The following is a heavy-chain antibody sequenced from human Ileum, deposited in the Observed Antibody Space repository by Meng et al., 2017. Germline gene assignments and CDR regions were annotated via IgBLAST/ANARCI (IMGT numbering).Heavy chain of an antibody. D-gene: IGHD3-16*01. CDR2: IKGKLAGETT. V-gene: IGHV3-15*01. CDR1: GLTFSEAW. CDR3: TTDPQWGN. Sequence: GESLKISCTVSGLTFSEAWMNWVRQAPGKGLEWVGRIKGKLAGETTEYAAPAKGRFTISRDDSKNSLYLQLNTLKTEDTAVYFCTTDPQWGNWGQGKVVTVAS. J-gene: IGHJ4*03.